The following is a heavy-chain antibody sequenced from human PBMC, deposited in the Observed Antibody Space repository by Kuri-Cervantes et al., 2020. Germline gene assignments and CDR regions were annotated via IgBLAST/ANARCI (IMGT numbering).Heavy chain of an antibody. J-gene: IGHJ4*02. D-gene: IGHD6-13*01. CDR3: ARGGGVAAVGTSPFDY. V-gene: IGHV4-59*12. Sequence: ESLKISCTVSGGSISRYYWSWIRQPPGKGLEWIGYIYYSGSTNYNPSLKSRVTISVDTSNNQFSLKLSSVTAADTAIYYCARGGGVAAVGTSPFDYWGRGTLVTVSS. CDR2: IYYSGST. CDR1: GGSISRYY.